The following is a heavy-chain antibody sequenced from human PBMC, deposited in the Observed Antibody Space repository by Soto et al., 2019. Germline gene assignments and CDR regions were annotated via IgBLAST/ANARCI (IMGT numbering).Heavy chain of an antibody. D-gene: IGHD1-1*01. Sequence: QVQLVQSGAEVKKPGSSVKVSCKASGGTFSSYTFSWVRQAPGQGLEWMGRIIPILGIANYAAKLQGRVTITADKSTSTAYMELSSLRCEDTAVYYCARVPGTKYMDVWGKGTTVTVSS. CDR2: IIPILGIA. CDR1: GGTFSSYT. V-gene: IGHV1-69*02. CDR3: ARVPGTKYMDV. J-gene: IGHJ6*03.